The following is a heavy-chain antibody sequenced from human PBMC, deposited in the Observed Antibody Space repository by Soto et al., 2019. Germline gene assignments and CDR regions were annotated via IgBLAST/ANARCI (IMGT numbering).Heavy chain of an antibody. CDR2: IYYSGST. CDR3: ARPIVYIYGLHDFDY. D-gene: IGHD5-18*01. V-gene: IGHV4-39*01. J-gene: IGHJ4*02. CDR1: GGSISSGDYY. Sequence: SETLSLTCTVSGGSISSGDYYWSWIRQPPGKGLEWIGCIYYSGSTYYNPSLKSRVTISVDTSKNQFSLKLSSVTAADTAVYYCARPIVYIYGLHDFDYWGQGTLVTVS.